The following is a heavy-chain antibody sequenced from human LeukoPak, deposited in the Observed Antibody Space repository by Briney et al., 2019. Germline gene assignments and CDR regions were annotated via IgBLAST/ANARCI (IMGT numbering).Heavy chain of an antibody. CDR1: GFTFSSYG. D-gene: IGHD1-7*01. CDR3: AKDGNWNYVGYYYYYMDV. Sequence: GGSLRLSCAASGFTFSSYGMHWVRQAPGKGLEWVAFIRYDGSNKYYADSVKGRFTISRDNSKNTLYLQMNSLRAEDTAVYSCAKDGNWNYVGYYYYYMDVWGKGTAVTVSS. V-gene: IGHV3-30*02. J-gene: IGHJ6*03. CDR2: IRYDGSNK.